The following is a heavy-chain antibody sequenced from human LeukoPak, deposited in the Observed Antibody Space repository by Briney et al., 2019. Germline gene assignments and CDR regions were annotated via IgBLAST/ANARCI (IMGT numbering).Heavy chain of an antibody. Sequence: ASVKVSCKASGYTFTSYDINWVRQATGQGLERMGWMNPNSGNTGYAQKFQGRVTITRNTSISTAYMELSSLRSEDTAVYYCAREYGRGCSSTSCYTRGFDPWGQGTLVTVSS. CDR1: GYTFTSYD. CDR3: AREYGRGCSSTSCYTRGFDP. D-gene: IGHD2-2*02. CDR2: MNPNSGNT. V-gene: IGHV1-8*03. J-gene: IGHJ5*02.